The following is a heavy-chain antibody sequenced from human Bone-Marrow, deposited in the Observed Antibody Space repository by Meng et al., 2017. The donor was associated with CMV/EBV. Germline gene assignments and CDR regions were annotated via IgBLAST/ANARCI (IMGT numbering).Heavy chain of an antibody. CDR2: INPSGGST. D-gene: IGHD3-10*02. CDR3: ALFGELLSDYYYYGMDV. J-gene: IGHJ6*02. V-gene: IGHV1-46*01. Sequence: ASVKVSCKASGYTFTSYYMHWVRQAPGQGLEWMGIINPSGGSTSYAQKFQGRVTMTRDTSTSTVYMELSSLRSEDTAVYYCALFGELLSDYYYYGMDVWGQGTTVTVSS. CDR1: GYTFTSYY.